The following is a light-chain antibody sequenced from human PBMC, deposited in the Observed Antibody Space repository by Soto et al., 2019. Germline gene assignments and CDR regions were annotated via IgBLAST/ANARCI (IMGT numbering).Light chain of an antibody. CDR2: EVS. Sequence: QSVLTQPASVSGSPGQSITISCTGTSSDVGSYNLVSWYQQHPAKAPKVMIYEVSKRPSGVPNRFSDSKSGSTASLTISGLQAEDEADYYCCSYAGSSTYVFGTGTKVTVL. V-gene: IGLV2-23*02. CDR3: CSYAGSSTYV. CDR1: SSDVGSYNL. J-gene: IGLJ1*01.